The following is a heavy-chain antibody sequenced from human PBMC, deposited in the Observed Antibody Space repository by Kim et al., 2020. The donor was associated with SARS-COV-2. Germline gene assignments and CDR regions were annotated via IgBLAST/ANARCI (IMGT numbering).Heavy chain of an antibody. J-gene: IGHJ4*02. V-gene: IGHV4-59*08. Sequence: SETLSLTCTVSGGSISSYYWSWIRQPPGKGLEWIGYIYYSGSTNSNPSLKSRVTISVDTSKNQFSLKLSSVTAADTAVYYCARHPSGYSYGFDYWGQGTLVTVSS. CDR2: IYYSGST. CDR1: GGSISSYY. D-gene: IGHD5-18*01. CDR3: ARHPSGYSYGFDY.